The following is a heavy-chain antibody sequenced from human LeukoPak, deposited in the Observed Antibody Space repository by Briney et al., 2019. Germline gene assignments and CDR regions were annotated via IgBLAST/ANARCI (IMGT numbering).Heavy chain of an antibody. CDR1: GGSIRSYS. CDR2: KSYSGST. Sequence: ASDTLSLTCTVSGGSIRSYSWSWIRQPPGKGLEWIGYKSYSGSTNYNPSLKSRVTISVDTSKNQLSLKLTSVTAADAAVYYCARHGGETIVATILHAFDIWGQGTMVTVSS. D-gene: IGHD5-12*01. V-gene: IGHV4-59*08. CDR3: ARHGGETIVATILHAFDI. J-gene: IGHJ3*02.